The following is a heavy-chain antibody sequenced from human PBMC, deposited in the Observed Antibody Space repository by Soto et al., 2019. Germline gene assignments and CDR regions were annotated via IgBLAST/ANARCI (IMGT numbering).Heavy chain of an antibody. V-gene: IGHV1-69*01. CDR2: IMPLYAKP. Sequence: QVQLVQSGAEVNKPGSSVKVSCKAYGGTFNTYTISWVRQVPGQGLEWMGGIMPLYAKPTYAQTFQGRLMIAADEHTNTVYMELSSLRSEDTALYYCASLNNWSSGDGRIDVWGRGTAVSVSS. CDR1: GGTFNTYT. CDR3: ASLNNWSSGDGRIDV. J-gene: IGHJ6*02. D-gene: IGHD1-20*01.